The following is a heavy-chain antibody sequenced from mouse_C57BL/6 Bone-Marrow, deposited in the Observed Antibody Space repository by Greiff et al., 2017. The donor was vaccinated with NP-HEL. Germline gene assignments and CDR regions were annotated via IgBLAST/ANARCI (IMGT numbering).Heavy chain of an antibody. CDR3: ARPYSNYWFAY. J-gene: IGHJ3*01. V-gene: IGHV1-67*01. CDR1: GYTFTDYA. CDR2: ISTYYGDA. D-gene: IGHD2-5*01. Sequence: VQGVESGPELVRPGVSVEISCKGSGYTFTDYAMHWVKQSHAKSLEWIGVISTYYGDASYNQKFKDKATMTVDKSSSTAYMELARLTSEDSAVDYCARPYSNYWFAYWGQGTLVTVSA.